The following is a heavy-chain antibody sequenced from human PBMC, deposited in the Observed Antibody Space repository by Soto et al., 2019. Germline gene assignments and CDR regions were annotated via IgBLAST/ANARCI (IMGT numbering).Heavy chain of an antibody. J-gene: IGHJ6*03. V-gene: IGHV3-23*01. CDR1: GFTFSSYA. Sequence: EVQLLESGGGLVQPGGSLRLSCAASGFTFSSYAMSWVRQAPGKGLEWVSAISGSGGSTYYADSVKGRFTISRDNSKNTLYLQMNSLRADVSAVYYCAKDYSNSGYYYMDVWGKGTTVTVSS. D-gene: IGHD4-4*01. CDR2: ISGSGGST. CDR3: AKDYSNSGYYYMDV.